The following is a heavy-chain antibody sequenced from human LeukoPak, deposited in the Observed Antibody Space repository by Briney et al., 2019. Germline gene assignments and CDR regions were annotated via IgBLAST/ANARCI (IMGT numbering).Heavy chain of an antibody. J-gene: IGHJ2*01. CDR2: IIGSGGST. D-gene: IGHD3-10*01. V-gene: IGHV3-23*01. CDR3: AEGFYGSRYWYFDR. Sequence: GGSLRLSCAASGFTFSSYAMSWVRQAPGKGLEWVSAIIGSGGSTYDADSVKGRFTISRDNSRNTLYLQMNSLRAEDTAVYYCAEGFYGSRYWYFDRWGRGTLVTVSS. CDR1: GFTFSSYA.